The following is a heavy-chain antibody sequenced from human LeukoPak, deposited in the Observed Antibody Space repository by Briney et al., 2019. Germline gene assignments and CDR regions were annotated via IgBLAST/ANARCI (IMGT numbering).Heavy chain of an antibody. V-gene: IGHV3-30-3*01. Sequence: PGGSLRLSCTAFGFSFDTFSMHWVRQIPGKGLEWVAVISNDESKIYYAGSVKGRFTISRDNSRCTLYLQMDSLRPDDTAVYYCARSNVPSKWWAYAMDVWGQGDHGHRLL. CDR1: GFSFDTFS. D-gene: IGHD2-8*01. CDR2: ISNDESKI. CDR3: ARSNVPSKWWAYAMDV. J-gene: IGHJ6*02.